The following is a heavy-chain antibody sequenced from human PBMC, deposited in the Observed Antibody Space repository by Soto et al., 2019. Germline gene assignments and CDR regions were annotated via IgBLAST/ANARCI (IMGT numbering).Heavy chain of an antibody. V-gene: IGHV1-8*01. Sequence: GASVKVSCKASGYTFTSYDINWVRQATGQGLEWMGWMNPNSGNTGYAQKFQGRVTMTRNTSISTAYMELSSLRSEDTAVYYCARGRFLVPAAIGYYYYGMDVWGQGTTVTVSS. CDR3: ARGRFLVPAAIGYYYYGMDV. D-gene: IGHD2-2*01. J-gene: IGHJ6*02. CDR1: GYTFTSYD. CDR2: MNPNSGNT.